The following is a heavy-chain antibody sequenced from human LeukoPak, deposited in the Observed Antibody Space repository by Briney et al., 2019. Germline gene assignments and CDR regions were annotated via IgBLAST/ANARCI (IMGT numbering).Heavy chain of an antibody. CDR2: IYYSGST. D-gene: IGHD2-15*01. J-gene: IGHJ6*03. Sequence: SETLSLTCTVSGGSISSYYWSWIRQPPGKGLEWIGYIYYSGSTNYNPSLKSRVTISVDKSKNQFSLKLSSVTAADTAVYYCARVRYRYCSGGSCYSGYYYYYMDVWGKGTTVTISS. CDR3: ARVRYRYCSGGSCYSGYYYYYMDV. V-gene: IGHV4-59*12. CDR1: GGSISSYY.